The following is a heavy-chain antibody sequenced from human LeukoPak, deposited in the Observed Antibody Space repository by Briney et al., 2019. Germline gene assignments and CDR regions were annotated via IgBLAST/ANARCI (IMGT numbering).Heavy chain of an antibody. CDR3: ARAHGAGGLGYYYMDV. Sequence: GGSLRLSCAASGFTFSSYSMNWVRQAPGKGLEWVSFINSPSRYINYADSVKGRFTIFRDNAKNSLYLQMNSLRAEDTALYYCARAHGAGGLGYYYMDVWGKGTTVTISS. V-gene: IGHV3-21*01. CDR2: INSPSRYI. D-gene: IGHD6-19*01. J-gene: IGHJ6*03. CDR1: GFTFSSYS.